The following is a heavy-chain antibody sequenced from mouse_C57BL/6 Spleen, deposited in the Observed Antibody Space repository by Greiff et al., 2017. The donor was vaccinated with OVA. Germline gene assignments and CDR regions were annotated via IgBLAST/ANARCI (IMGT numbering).Heavy chain of an antibody. CDR3: GTGTAFDY. CDR1: GYTFTDYN. V-gene: IGHV1-22*01. J-gene: IGHJ2*01. CDR2: INPNNGGT. D-gene: IGHD4-1*01. Sequence: VQLQQSGPELVKPGASVKMSCKASGYTFTDYNMHWVKQSPGQSLEWIGYINPNNGGTSYNQKFKGKATLTVNKSSSTAYMELRSLTSEDSAVYYCGTGTAFDYWGQGTTLTVSS.